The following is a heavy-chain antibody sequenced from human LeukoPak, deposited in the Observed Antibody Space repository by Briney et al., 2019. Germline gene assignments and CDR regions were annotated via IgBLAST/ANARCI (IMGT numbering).Heavy chain of an antibody. CDR3: ARDSKGGSRSRVGWPDY. CDR2: ISAYNGNT. V-gene: IGHV1-18*04. D-gene: IGHD3-10*01. J-gene: IGHJ4*02. CDR1: GYTFTSYG. Sequence: ASVTVSCKASGYTFTSYGISWVRQAPGQGLEGMGLISAYNGNTNYAQKLQGRVTMTTDTSTSTAYMELRSLRSDDTAVYYCARDSKGGSRSRVGWPDYWGQGTLVTVSS.